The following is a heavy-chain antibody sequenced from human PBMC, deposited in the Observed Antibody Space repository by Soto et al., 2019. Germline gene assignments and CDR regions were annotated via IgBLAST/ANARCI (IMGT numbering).Heavy chain of an antibody. CDR1: GDSISSYY. Sequence: SETLCLTCTVSGDSISSYYWSWIRQPPGKGLEWIGYIYYSGSTNYNPSLKSRVTISVDTSKNQFSLKLSSVTAADTAVYYCAKHSSGWSFDYWGQGTLVTVSS. J-gene: IGHJ4*02. CDR3: AKHSSGWSFDY. CDR2: IYYSGST. D-gene: IGHD6-19*01. V-gene: IGHV4-59*08.